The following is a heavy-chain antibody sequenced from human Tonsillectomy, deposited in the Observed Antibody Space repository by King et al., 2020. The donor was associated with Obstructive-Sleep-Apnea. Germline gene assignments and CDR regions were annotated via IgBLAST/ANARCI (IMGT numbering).Heavy chain of an antibody. CDR3: ARLGAPAATVDYWYFDF. V-gene: IGHV4-59*08. CDR2: IYYTGST. D-gene: IGHD6-13*01. J-gene: IGHJ2*01. Sequence: VQLQESGPGLVKPSETLSLTCTVFGGSISSHYWSWILQPPGRGLEWIGYIYYTGSTNYHPSLRSRLTISVDTSKNPFSLRLRSVTAADTAVYYCARLGAPAATVDYWYFDFWGRGTLVTVSS. CDR1: GGSISSHY.